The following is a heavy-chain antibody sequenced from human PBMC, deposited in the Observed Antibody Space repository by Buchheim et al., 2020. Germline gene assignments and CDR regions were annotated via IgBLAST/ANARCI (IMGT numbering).Heavy chain of an antibody. Sequence: QVQLVQSGAEVKKPGASLKISCTASGYTSTGYYVHWVRQAPGQGLEWMGFINPISGSTEYEQKFRGRVTLTRDTSSSTAYLELTRVRPDDGGIYFSGLYESGGHDQEYLQRWGQG. CDR2: INPISGST. CDR1: GYTSTGYY. V-gene: IGHV1-2*02. D-gene: IGHD2-15*01. J-gene: IGHJ1*01. CDR3: GLYESGGHDQEYLQR.